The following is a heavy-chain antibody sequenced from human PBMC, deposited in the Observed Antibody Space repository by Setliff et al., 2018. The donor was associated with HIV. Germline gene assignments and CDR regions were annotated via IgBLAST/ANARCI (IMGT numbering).Heavy chain of an antibody. V-gene: IGHV4-4*02. D-gene: IGHD1-7*01. CDR1: GGSISSSNW. J-gene: IGHJ6*02. CDR3: ARAALLKLPLGHYYGMDV. Sequence: SETLSLTCAVSGGSISSSNWWSWVRQPPGKGLEWIGEIYHSGSTNYNPSLKSRVTISVDKSKNHFSLKLSSVTAADTAVYYCARAALLKLPLGHYYGMDVWGQGTTVTVSS. CDR2: IYHSGST.